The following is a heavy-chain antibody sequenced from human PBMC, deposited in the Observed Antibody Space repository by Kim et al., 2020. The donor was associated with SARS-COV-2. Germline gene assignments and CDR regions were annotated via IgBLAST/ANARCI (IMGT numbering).Heavy chain of an antibody. D-gene: IGHD5-12*01. J-gene: IGHJ4*02. CDR3: ARDRDGYNSFDY. CDR2: ISSSGHT. Sequence: GGSLRLSCAASGFSFSDNYMTCIRQAPGQGLEWLSDISSSGHTSYTDSVKGRFTISRDNAKKSLYLQMNSLIVEDTAVYYCARDRDGYNSFDYWGQGTLVTVSS. CDR1: GFSFSDNY. V-gene: IGHV3-11*06.